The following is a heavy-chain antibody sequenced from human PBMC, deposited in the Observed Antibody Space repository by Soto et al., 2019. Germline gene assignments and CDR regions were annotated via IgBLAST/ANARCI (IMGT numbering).Heavy chain of an antibody. CDR2: IPCHGGYT. J-gene: IGHJ6*02. CDR1: GLTFATYG. V-gene: IGHV3-21*01. Sequence: GRSLRLSCEASGLTFATYGFHWVRQAPGKGLEWVAAIPCHGGYTYYADSVKGRFTISRDSATNSVYLQMDGLXAXDTAVYYCARDPDYGDYVDYYYYYGMDVWGQGTTVTRLL. D-gene: IGHD4-17*01. CDR3: ARDPDYGDYVDYYYYYGMDV.